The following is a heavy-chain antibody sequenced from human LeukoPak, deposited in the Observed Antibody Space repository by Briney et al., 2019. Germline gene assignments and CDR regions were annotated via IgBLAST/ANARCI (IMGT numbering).Heavy chain of an antibody. J-gene: IGHJ3*02. V-gene: IGHV3-11*05. CDR3: ARDMIAADAFEI. Sequence: PGGSLRLSCAASGFTFSDYYMSWIRQAPGKGLQWVSYISRSGTYTNYEDSVKGRFTISRDNAKNSLYLQMNSLRAEDTAVYYCARDMIAADAFEIWGQGTMVTVSS. CDR2: ISRSGTYT. CDR1: GFTFSDYY. D-gene: IGHD6-13*01.